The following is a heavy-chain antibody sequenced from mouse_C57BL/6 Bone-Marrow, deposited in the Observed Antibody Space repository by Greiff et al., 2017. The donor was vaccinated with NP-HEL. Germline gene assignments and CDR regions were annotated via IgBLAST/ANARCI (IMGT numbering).Heavy chain of an antibody. CDR2: IDPSDSYT. CDR1: GYTFTSYW. D-gene: IGHD1-3*01. CDR3: AREGYKSYFDY. V-gene: IGHV1-69*01. Sequence: QVQLKQSGAELVMPGASVKLSCKASGYTFTSYWMHWVKQRPGQGLEWIGEIDPSDSYTNYNQKFKGKSTLTVDKSSSTAYMQLSSLTSEDSAVYYCAREGYKSYFDYWGQGTTLTVSS. J-gene: IGHJ2*01.